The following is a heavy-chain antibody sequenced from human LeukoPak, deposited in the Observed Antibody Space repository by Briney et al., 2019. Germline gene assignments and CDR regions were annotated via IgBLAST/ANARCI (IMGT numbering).Heavy chain of an antibody. D-gene: IGHD1-1*01. J-gene: IGHJ4*02. V-gene: IGHV3-74*01. CDR3: GGGRPNYYFDY. CDR1: GFTFSSYW. Sequence: GGSLRLSCAASGFTFSSYWMHWVRQAPGKGLVWVSRITSADSSTSYADSVKGRFTISRDNAKNTLYLQMNSLRAEHTAGYYCGGGRPNYYFDYWGQETLVTVSS. CDR2: ITSADSST.